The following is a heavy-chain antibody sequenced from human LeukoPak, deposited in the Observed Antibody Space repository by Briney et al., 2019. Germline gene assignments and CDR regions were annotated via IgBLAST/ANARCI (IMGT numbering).Heavy chain of an antibody. D-gene: IGHD3-22*01. CDR1: GFTFSSYE. CDR2: ISSSGSTI. V-gene: IGHV3-48*03. J-gene: IGHJ4*02. CDR3: ARGIGSSGYSFDY. Sequence: SGGSLRLSCAASGFTFSSYEMNWVRQAPGKGLEWVSYISSSGSTIYYADSVKGRFTISRDNAKSSLYLQMNSLRAEDTAMYYCARGIGSSGYSFDYWGQGTLVTVSS.